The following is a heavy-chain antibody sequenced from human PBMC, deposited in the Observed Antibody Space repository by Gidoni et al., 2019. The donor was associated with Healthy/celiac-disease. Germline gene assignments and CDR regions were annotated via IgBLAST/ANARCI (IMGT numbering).Heavy chain of an antibody. J-gene: IGHJ4*02. CDR2: HYYSGST. CDR1: VSSISSYY. D-gene: IGHD6-19*01. Sequence: VQLQESGQGLTKHSETLYLTCADPVSSISSYYWSWIRQPPGKGLEWIVYHYYSGSTNYNPSLKSRVTIAVDTSKNQFSLKLSSVTAADTAVYYCAREVAVAGYFDYWGQGTLVTVSS. V-gene: IGHV4-59*01. CDR3: AREVAVAGYFDY.